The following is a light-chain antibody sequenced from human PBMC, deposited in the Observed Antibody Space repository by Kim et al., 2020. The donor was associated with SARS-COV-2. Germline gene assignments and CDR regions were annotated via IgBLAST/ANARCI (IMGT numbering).Light chain of an antibody. CDR1: QSVSSY. CDR2: DAS. V-gene: IGKV3D-15*01. J-gene: IGKJ1*01. Sequence: SPGERATLSCRASQSVSSYLAWYQQKPGQAPRLLIYDASTRATGIPARFSGSGSGTEFTLVISGLQSEDFAVYYCQQYDTWPPWTFGQGTKVDIK. CDR3: QQYDTWPPWT.